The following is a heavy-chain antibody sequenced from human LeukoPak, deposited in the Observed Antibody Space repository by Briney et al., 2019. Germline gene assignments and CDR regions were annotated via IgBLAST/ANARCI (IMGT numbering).Heavy chain of an antibody. V-gene: IGHV3-23*01. Sequence: GGSLRLSCAASGSTFSSSAMSWVRQAPGKGLDWVSVISGGGASTYYADSVKGRFTISRDNSKNTLYLQMNTLRAEDTAVYYCAKYSYTYYYMDVWGKGTTVTVSS. CDR1: GSTFSSSA. CDR2: ISGGGAST. J-gene: IGHJ6*03. D-gene: IGHD2-15*01. CDR3: AKYSYTYYYMDV.